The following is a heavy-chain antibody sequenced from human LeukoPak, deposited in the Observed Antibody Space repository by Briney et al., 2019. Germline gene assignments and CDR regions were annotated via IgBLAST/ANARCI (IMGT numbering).Heavy chain of an antibody. J-gene: IGHJ5*02. CDR2: ISAYNGNT. CDR3: ARDHYDILTGYYAVLTGWFDP. Sequence: GASVKVSCKASGYTFTSYGISWVRQAPGQGLERMGWISAYNGNTNYAQKLQGRVTMTTDTSTSTAYMELRSLRSDDTAVYYCARDHYDILTGYYAVLTGWFDPWGQGTLVTVSS. CDR1: GYTFTSYG. D-gene: IGHD3-9*01. V-gene: IGHV1-18*01.